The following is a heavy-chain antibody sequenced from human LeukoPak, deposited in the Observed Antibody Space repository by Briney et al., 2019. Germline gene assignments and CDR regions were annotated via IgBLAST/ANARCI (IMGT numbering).Heavy chain of an antibody. CDR3: ARGRVVVAATPLDY. V-gene: IGHV4-59*08. D-gene: IGHD2-15*01. CDR2: IYYSGST. CDR1: GGSISSYY. Sequence: SETLSLTCTVSGGSISSYYWSWIRQPPGKGLEWIGYIYYSGSTYYNPSLKSRVTISVDTSKNQFSLKLSSVTAADTAVYYCARGRVVVAATPLDYWGQGTLVTVSS. J-gene: IGHJ4*02.